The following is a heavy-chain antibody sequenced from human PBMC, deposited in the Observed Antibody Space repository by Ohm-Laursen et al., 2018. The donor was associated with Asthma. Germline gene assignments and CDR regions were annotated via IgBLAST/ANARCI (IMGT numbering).Heavy chain of an antibody. D-gene: IGHD4-23*01. CDR1: GYTFTSYA. CDR3: ARDTGQSGGNSIDY. J-gene: IGHJ4*02. V-gene: IGHV1-3*01. Sequence: SVKVSCKASGYTFTSYAMHWVRQAPGQRLEWMGWINAGNGNTKYSQKFQGRVTITRDTSASTAYMELSSLRSEDTGVYYCARDTGQSGGNSIDYWGQGTLVTVSS. CDR2: INAGNGNT.